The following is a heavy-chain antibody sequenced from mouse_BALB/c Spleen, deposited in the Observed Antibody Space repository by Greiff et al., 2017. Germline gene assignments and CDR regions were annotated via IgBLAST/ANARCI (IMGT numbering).Heavy chain of an antibody. CDR1: GDSITSGY. J-gene: IGHJ3*01. CDR2: ISYSGST. D-gene: IGHD2-10*02. V-gene: IGHV3-8*02. CDR3: ARSEGYGNYVVLFAY. Sequence: EVQLQQSGPSLVKPSQTLSLTCSVTGDSITSGYWNWIRKFPGNKLEYMGYISYSGSTYYNPSLKSRISITRDTSKNQYYLQLNSVTTEDTATYYCARSEGYGNYVVLFAYWGQGTLVTVSA.